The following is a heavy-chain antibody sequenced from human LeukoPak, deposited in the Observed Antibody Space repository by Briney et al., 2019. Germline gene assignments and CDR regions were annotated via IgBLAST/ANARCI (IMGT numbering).Heavy chain of an antibody. Sequence: PSETLSLTCAVSGGSISSGGYSWSWIRQPPGKGLEWIGCIYYSGSTYYNPSLKSRVTISVDTSKNQFSLKLSSVTAADTAVYYCARVAYYDTSTLAHGFDIWGQGKMVTVSS. CDR2: IYYSGST. CDR3: ARVAYYDTSTLAHGFDI. CDR1: GGSISSGGYS. V-gene: IGHV4-30-4*07. J-gene: IGHJ3*02. D-gene: IGHD3-22*01.